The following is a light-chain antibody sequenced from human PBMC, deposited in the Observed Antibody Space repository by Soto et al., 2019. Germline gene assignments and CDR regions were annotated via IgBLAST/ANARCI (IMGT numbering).Light chain of an antibody. Sequence: IQMTQSPSSLSASVGDRVTITCLAGQSISSYLYWCQQKVGKAPKLLIYAASTLQSGVPSRFRGSGSGTDFTLTISSLQPEDFATYYCQQSYSTSITFGQGTRLEI. CDR2: AAS. CDR1: QSISSY. V-gene: IGKV1-39*01. J-gene: IGKJ5*01. CDR3: QQSYSTSIT.